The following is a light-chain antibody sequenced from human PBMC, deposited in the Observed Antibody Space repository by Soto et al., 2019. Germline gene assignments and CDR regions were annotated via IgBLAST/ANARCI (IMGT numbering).Light chain of an antibody. CDR2: FNSDGSH. Sequence: QPVLTQSPSASASLGASVKLTCTLSSGHSSYAIAWHQQQPEKGPRYLXKFNSDGSHSKGDGIPDRFSGSSSXXXXYLIISSLQSEDEADYYCQTWGTGIHVFGTGTKLTVL. CDR1: SGHSSYA. V-gene: IGLV4-69*01. CDR3: QTWGTGIHV. J-gene: IGLJ1*01.